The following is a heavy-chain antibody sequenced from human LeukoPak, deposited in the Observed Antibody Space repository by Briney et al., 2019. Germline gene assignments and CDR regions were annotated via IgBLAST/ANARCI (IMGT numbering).Heavy chain of an antibody. Sequence: GGSLRLSCAASGFTFDDYAMHWVRQAPGKGLEWVSLISGDGGSIYYADSVKGRFTISRDNSKNSLYLQMNSLRTEDTALYYCAKDFSSGTYYPYYYYGMDVWGQGTTVTVSS. D-gene: IGHD3-10*01. CDR1: GFTFDDYA. CDR3: AKDFSSGTYYPYYYYGMDV. CDR2: ISGDGGSI. J-gene: IGHJ6*02. V-gene: IGHV3-43*02.